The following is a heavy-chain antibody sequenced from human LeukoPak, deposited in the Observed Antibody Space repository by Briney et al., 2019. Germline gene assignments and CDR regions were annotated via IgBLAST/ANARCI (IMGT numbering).Heavy chain of an antibody. Sequence: GGSLRLSCAASGFTFRSYWTHWVRQAPGKGLVWVSRINSDGSSTSYADSVKGRFTISRDNAKNTLYLQMNSLRAEDTAVYYCARDSQYYYYGMDVWGQGTTVTVSS. V-gene: IGHV3-74*01. CDR1: GFTFRSYW. CDR2: INSDGSST. J-gene: IGHJ6*02. CDR3: ARDSQYYYYGMDV.